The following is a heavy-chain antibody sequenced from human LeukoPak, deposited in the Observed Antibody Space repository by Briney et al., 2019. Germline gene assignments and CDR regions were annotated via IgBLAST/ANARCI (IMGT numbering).Heavy chain of an antibody. CDR1: GFSFTSYW. V-gene: IGHV5-51*03. Sequence: KPGESLKISCQGSGFSFTSYWIAWVRQTPGQGLEWMGVIYPGDSDTRYNPSFEGQVIISADKSITTAYLQWSSLKASDTAMYYCASASSGWPGIFDYWGQGTLVTVSS. D-gene: IGHD6-19*01. J-gene: IGHJ4*02. CDR3: ASASSGWPGIFDY. CDR2: IYPGDSDT.